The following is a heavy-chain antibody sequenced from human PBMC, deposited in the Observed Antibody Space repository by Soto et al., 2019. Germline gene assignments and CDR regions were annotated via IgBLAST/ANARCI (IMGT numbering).Heavy chain of an antibody. CDR2: IKQDGSEK. V-gene: IGHV3-7*03. CDR1: GFTFSSYW. J-gene: IGHJ6*02. D-gene: IGHD6-13*01. CDR3: ARVPSTYSSSPKTYYYYGMDV. Sequence: GGSLRLSCAASGFTFSSYWMSWVRQAPGKGLEWVANIKQDGSEKYYVDSVKGRFTISRDNAKNSLYLQMNSLRAEDTAVYYRARVPSTYSSSPKTYYYYGMDVWGQGTTVTVSS.